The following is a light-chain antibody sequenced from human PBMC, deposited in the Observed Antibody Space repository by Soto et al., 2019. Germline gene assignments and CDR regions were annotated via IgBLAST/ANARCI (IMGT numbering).Light chain of an antibody. CDR1: QSVSSSY. CDR2: VAS. J-gene: IGKJ2*01. V-gene: IGKV3-20*01. CDR3: QQGGSSPPYT. Sequence: EIVLTQSPGTLSLSPGERATLSCRVSQSVSSSYLAWYQKKPGQAPRLLIYVASSRATGIPDRFSGSGSGTEFTLTISRLEPEDFAVYYCQQGGSSPPYTFGQGNKLEIK.